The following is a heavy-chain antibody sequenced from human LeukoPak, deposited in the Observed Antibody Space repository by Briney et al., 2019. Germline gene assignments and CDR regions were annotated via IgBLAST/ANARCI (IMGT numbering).Heavy chain of an antibody. V-gene: IGHV4-34*01. CDR3: ARAPSSTWFHRYIDY. Sequence: PSETLSLTCAVSGGSFSGYYWSWIRQPPGKGLEWIGEINHSGSTNYNPSLKSRVTISVDTSKNQFSLKLSSVTAADTAVYYCARAPSSTWFHRYIDYWGQGTLVTVSS. CDR2: INHSGST. D-gene: IGHD2-2*02. J-gene: IGHJ4*02. CDR1: GGSFSGYY.